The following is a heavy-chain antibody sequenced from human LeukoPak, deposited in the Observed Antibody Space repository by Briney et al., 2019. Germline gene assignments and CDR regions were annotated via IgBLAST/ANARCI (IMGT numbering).Heavy chain of an antibody. CDR2: INHSGST. CDR3: ASLRILDDYGDYSY. Sequence: SETLSLTCAVYGGSFSGNYWSRIRQPPGKGLEWIGEINHSGSTNYNPSLKSRVTISVDTSKKQFSLKLSSVTAADTAVYYCASLRILDDYGDYSYWGQGTLVTVSS. V-gene: IGHV4-34*01. CDR1: GGSFSGNY. D-gene: IGHD4-17*01. J-gene: IGHJ4*02.